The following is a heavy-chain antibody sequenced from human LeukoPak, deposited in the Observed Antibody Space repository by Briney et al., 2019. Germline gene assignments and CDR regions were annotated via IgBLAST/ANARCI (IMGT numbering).Heavy chain of an antibody. D-gene: IGHD3-10*01. CDR2: LSWNGHIT. J-gene: IGHJ3*02. V-gene: IGHV3-20*04. Sequence: PGGSLRLSCAASGFTFADHGMNWVRQPPGKGLEWVCGLSWNGHITTCADSVKGRFAVSRDNAKTSLYLQMNSLSAEDTALYYCVRDVSYGAFDIWGQGTRVTVSS. CDR1: GFTFADHG. CDR3: VRDVSYGAFDI.